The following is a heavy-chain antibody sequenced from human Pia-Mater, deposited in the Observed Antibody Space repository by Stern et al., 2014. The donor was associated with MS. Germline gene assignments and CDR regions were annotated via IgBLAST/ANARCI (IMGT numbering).Heavy chain of an antibody. CDR1: GYDFRRYA. J-gene: IGHJ5*02. CDR2: INSATGDP. CDR3: SSRGAGEFGVSPTGS. Sequence: VQLVESGSEWKKPGASVKVFCKASGYDFRRYAMNWVRQAPGQGLEWMGWINSATGDPLYAQGFEGRFVFSLDTSVRTAYLQIVSLRTEDTAIYYCSSRGAGEFGVSPTGSWGQGTLVTVSS. V-gene: IGHV7-4-1*01. D-gene: IGHD2-21*01.